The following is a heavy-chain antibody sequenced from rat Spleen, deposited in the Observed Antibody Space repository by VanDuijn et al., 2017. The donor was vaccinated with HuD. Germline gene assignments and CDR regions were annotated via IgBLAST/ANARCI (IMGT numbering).Heavy chain of an antibody. CDR3: VRHWGY. J-gene: IGHJ2*01. Sequence: EVQLMESGGGLVQPGRSLKLSCVASGFTFSSYWMYWIRQAPGKGLEWVSSIKTDGGSTYYPDSVKGRFTVSRDNAKSTLYLQMDSLRSEDTATYYCVRHWGYWGQGVMVIVSS. V-gene: IGHV5-58*01. D-gene: IGHD4-6*01. CDR1: GFTFSSYW. CDR2: IKTDGGST.